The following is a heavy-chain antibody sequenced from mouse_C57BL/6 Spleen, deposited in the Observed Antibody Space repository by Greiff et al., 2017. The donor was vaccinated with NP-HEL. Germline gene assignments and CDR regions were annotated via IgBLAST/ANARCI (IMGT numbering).Heavy chain of an antibody. D-gene: IGHD2-13*01. CDR2: IDPESGDT. Sequence: EVQLQQSGAELVRPGASVKLSCTASGFTITDDYMHWVKQRPEQGLVWIGWIDPESGDTEYASKFQGKATITADTSSNTAYLHVSRQASEDNAGDYCTTGEGGMDYWGQGTSVTVSS. CDR1: GFTITDDY. CDR3: TTGEGGMDY. V-gene: IGHV14-4*01. J-gene: IGHJ4*01.